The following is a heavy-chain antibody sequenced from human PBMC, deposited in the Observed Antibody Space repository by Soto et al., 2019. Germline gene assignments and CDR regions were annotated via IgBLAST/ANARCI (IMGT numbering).Heavy chain of an antibody. Sequence: GGSLRLSCAASGFTFSSYAMSWVRQAPGKGLEWVSAISGSGGRTYYADSVKGRFTISRDNSKNTLYLQMNSLRAEDTAVYYCAKGHDSSGYYYVYYYYGMDVWGQGTTVTVSS. V-gene: IGHV3-23*01. CDR2: ISGSGGRT. CDR3: AKGHDSSGYYYVYYYYGMDV. CDR1: GFTFSSYA. D-gene: IGHD3-22*01. J-gene: IGHJ6*02.